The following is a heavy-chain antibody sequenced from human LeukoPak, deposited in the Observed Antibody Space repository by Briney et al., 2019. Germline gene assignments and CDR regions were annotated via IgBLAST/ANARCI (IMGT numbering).Heavy chain of an antibody. CDR3: TTTVIGLPDY. CDR1: GFTFSNVF. Sequence: PGGSLRLSCAASGFTFSNVFMSWVRQAPGKGLEWIGRIKSKADSGTVDYAAPVKGRFTISRDDSKNTVDLQMNSLNIEDTGVYYCTTTVIGLPDYWGQGTLVTVSS. D-gene: IGHD2-21*01. CDR2: IKSKADSGTV. V-gene: IGHV3-15*01. J-gene: IGHJ4*02.